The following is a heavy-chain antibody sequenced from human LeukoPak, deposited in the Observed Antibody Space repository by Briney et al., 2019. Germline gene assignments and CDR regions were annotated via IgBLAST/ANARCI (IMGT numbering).Heavy chain of an antibody. CDR3: AQQVGYCSSGSCYFTY. CDR1: GFSFNTYA. Sequence: GGSLRLSCAASGFSFNTYAMSWVRQAPGKGLEWVSAISNTGGSTYYADSVKGRFTISRDRSKNTLSLQMNSLRAEDTAVYYCAQQVGYCSSGSCYFTYWGQGTLVTVSS. D-gene: IGHD2-15*01. J-gene: IGHJ1*01. CDR2: ISNTGGST. V-gene: IGHV3-23*01.